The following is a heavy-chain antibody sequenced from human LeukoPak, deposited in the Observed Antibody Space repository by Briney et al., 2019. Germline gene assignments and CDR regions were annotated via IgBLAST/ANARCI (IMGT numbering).Heavy chain of an antibody. D-gene: IGHD3-10*01. CDR2: IYTSGST. Sequence: SETLSLTCTVSGGSISGYYWSWIRQPAGKGLEWIGRIYTSGSTNYNPSLKSRVTMSVDTSKNQFSLKLTSVTAADTALYYCARLSITMVRGVGSNWFDPWGQGTLVTVSS. J-gene: IGHJ5*02. V-gene: IGHV4-4*07. CDR3: ARLSITMVRGVGSNWFDP. CDR1: GGSISGYY.